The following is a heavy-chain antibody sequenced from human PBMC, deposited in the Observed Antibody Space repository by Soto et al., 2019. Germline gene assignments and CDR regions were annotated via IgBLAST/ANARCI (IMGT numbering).Heavy chain of an antibody. D-gene: IGHD3-22*01. CDR3: AKESRITMIVAPFDY. Sequence: QVQLVESGGGVVQPGRSLRLSCAASGFTFSSYGMHWVRQAPGKGLEWVAVISYDGSNKYYADSVKGRFTISRDNSKNTLYLQMNSLRAEDTAVYYCAKESRITMIVAPFDYWGQGTLVTVSS. CDR2: ISYDGSNK. J-gene: IGHJ4*02. V-gene: IGHV3-30*18. CDR1: GFTFSSYG.